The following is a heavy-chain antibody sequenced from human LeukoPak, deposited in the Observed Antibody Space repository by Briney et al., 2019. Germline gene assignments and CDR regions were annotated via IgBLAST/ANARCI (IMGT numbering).Heavy chain of an antibody. D-gene: IGHD2-2*01. J-gene: IGHJ5*02. V-gene: IGHV3-30*18. CDR1: GFTFSSYG. CDR3: AKDALAPRYCSSTSCYPPYNWFDP. CDR2: ISYDGSNK. Sequence: GGSLRLSCAASGFTFSSYGIHWVRQAPGKGLEWVAVISYDGSNKYYADSVKGRFTISRDNSKNTLYLQMNSLRAEDTAVYYCAKDALAPRYCSSTSCYPPYNWFDPWGQGTLVTVSS.